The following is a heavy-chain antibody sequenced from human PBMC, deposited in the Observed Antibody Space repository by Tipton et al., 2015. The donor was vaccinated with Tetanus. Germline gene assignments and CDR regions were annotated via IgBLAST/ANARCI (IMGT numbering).Heavy chain of an antibody. Sequence: TLSLTCSVSGGSIRGGDYSWNWIRQPPGKGLEWLAYVSYSGRTNSNYSLKSRITVSQDASKNLFSLRLTSVTAADTAVYYCARAENNFPKKGPFDSWGPGSLVIVSS. CDR2: VSYSGRT. V-gene: IGHV4-61*08. J-gene: IGHJ4*02. D-gene: IGHD1/OR15-1a*01. CDR1: GGSIRGGDYS. CDR3: ARAENNFPKKGPFDS.